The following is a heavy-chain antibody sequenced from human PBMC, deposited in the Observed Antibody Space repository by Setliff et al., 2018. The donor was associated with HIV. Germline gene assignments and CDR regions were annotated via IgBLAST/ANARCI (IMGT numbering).Heavy chain of an antibody. CDR1: GFTFSNAW. CDR2: IQSKTDGGAT. V-gene: IGHV3-15*01. Sequence: PGGSLRLSCAASGFTFSNAWMSWVRQAPGKGLEWVGRIQSKTDGGATDYAAPVKGRFTISRDDSQNTLFLQMNSLILEDTAVYYCARDRGGSYTPLDFWGQGTLVTVSS. D-gene: IGHD1-26*01. CDR3: ARDRGGSYTPLDF. J-gene: IGHJ4*02.